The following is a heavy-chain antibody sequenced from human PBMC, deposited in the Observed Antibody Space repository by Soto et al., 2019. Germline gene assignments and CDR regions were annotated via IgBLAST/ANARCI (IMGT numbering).Heavy chain of an antibody. CDR1: GFTFSSYG. CDR3: AKDACSSSSYYYGMDV. Sequence: SRRLSWAPAGFTFSSYGMHWARQPPSEVLEWVAVTSYDGTNKYYADSVKGRFTIPRDNSKNTLSRQMNSLRGEDTAVYSSAKDACSSSSYYYGMDVWGQGTTVTVSS. J-gene: IGHJ6*02. V-gene: IGHV3-30*18. D-gene: IGHD6-6*01. CDR2: TSYDGTNK.